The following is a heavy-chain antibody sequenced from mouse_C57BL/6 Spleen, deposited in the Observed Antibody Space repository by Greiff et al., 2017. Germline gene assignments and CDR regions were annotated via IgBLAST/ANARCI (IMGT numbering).Heavy chain of an antibody. D-gene: IGHD1-3*01. CDR2: ISDGGSYT. J-gene: IGHJ4*01. CDR1: GFTFSSYA. Sequence: EVQGVESGGGLVKPGGSLKLSCAASGFTFSSYAMSWVRQTPEKRLEWVATISDGGSYTYYPDNVKGRFTISRDNAKNNLYLQMSHLKSEDTAMYYFASDSSEYAMDYWGQGTSVTVSS. CDR3: ASDSSEYAMDY. V-gene: IGHV5-4*01.